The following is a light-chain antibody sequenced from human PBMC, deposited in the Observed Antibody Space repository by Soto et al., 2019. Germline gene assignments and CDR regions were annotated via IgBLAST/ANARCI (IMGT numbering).Light chain of an antibody. J-gene: IGKJ1*01. V-gene: IGKV3-15*01. CDR1: QSVSSS. Sequence: FVVTQSADHLCVSPGDTAXXSCRASQSVSSSVAWYQHKPGQANRLVVYSGYKRSPGITDRLSGSGSGTDFTLTISSLESDDFAIYYCQQRYSWLRLFGPGTKLDIK. CDR2: SGY. CDR3: QQRYSWLRL.